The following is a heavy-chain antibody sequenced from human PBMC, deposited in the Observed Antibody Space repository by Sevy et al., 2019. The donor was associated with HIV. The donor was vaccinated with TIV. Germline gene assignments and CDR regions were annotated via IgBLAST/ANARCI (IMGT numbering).Heavy chain of an antibody. CDR2: IHFSGGT. CDR1: GGSISSSDSY. D-gene: IGHD5-12*01. J-gene: IGHJ4*02. CDR3: ANKRVYSHGPFDY. Sequence: SETLSLTCTVSGGSISSSDSYWSWIRQPPGKGLEWIGYIHFSGGTYYNPFLKSRVAMSVDTSERQFSLRLSFMTAADTAVYYCANKRVYSHGPFDYWGQGALVTVSS. V-gene: IGHV4-30-4*01.